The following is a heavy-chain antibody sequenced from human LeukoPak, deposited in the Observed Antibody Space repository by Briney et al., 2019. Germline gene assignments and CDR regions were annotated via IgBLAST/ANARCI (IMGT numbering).Heavy chain of an antibody. V-gene: IGHV3-48*04. CDR3: AELGITMIGGV. J-gene: IGHJ6*04. D-gene: IGHD3-10*02. CDR1: GFTFSSYS. Sequence: GGSLRLSCAASGFTFSSYSMNWVRQAPGKGLEWVSYISSSGSTIYYADSAKGRFTISRDNAKNSLYPQMNSLRAEDTAVYYCAELGITMIGGVWGKGTTVTISS. CDR2: ISSSGSTI.